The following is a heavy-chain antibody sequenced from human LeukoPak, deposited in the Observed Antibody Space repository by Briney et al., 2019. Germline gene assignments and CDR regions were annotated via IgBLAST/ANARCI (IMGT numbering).Heavy chain of an antibody. CDR3: ARAPLTTIFGVVIHYGMDV. J-gene: IGHJ6*02. CDR2: IYTSGST. CDR1: GGSISSYY. D-gene: IGHD3-3*01. Sequence: SETLSLTCTVSGGSISSYYWSWIRQPAGKGLEWIGRIYTSGSTNYNPSLKSRVTMSVDTSKNQFSLKLSSVTAADTAVYYCARAPLTTIFGVVIHYGMDVWGQGTTVTVSS. V-gene: IGHV4-4*07.